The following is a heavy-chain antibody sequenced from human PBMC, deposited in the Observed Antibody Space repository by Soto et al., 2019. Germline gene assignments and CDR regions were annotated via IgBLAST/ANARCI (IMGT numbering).Heavy chain of an antibody. CDR2: ISAYNGNT. CDR3: ARGALYGGGSYYQNYYYYYGMDV. CDR1: GYTFTSYG. V-gene: IGHV1-18*01. J-gene: IGHJ6*02. D-gene: IGHD3-10*01. Sequence: ASVKVSCKASGYTFTSYGISWVRQAPGQGLEWMGWISAYNGNTNYAQKLQGRVTMTTDTSTSTAYMELRSLRSDDTAVYYCARGALYGGGSYYQNYYYYYGMDVWGQGTTVTVSS.